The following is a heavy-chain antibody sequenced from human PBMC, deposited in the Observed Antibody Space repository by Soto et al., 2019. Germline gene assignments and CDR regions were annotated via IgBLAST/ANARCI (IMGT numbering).Heavy chain of an antibody. V-gene: IGHV4-59*08. CDR2: IYYSGST. CDR3: AGPSSGWYGGDDAFDI. D-gene: IGHD6-19*01. CDR1: GGSISSYY. J-gene: IGHJ3*02. Sequence: SETLSLTCTVSGGSISSYYWSWIRQPPGKGLEWIGYIYYSGSTNYNPSLKSRVTISVDTSKNQFSLKLSSVTAADTAVYYCAGPSSGWYGGDDAFDIWGQGTMVTVSS.